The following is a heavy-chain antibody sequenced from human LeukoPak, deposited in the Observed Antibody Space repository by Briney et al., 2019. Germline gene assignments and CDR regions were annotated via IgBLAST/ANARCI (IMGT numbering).Heavy chain of an antibody. V-gene: IGHV2-5*01. CDR2: IYWNDDK. CDR3: AHRPPYYGSGSYYPNLFDY. D-gene: IGHD3-10*01. CDR1: GFSLSTSGVG. Sequence: SGPTLVNPTQTLTLTCTFTGFSLSTSGVGVGWIRQPPGKALEWLALIYWNDDKRYSPSLKSRLTITKDTSKNQVVLTMTNMDPVDTATYYCAHRPPYYGSGSYYPNLFDYWGQGTLVTVSS. J-gene: IGHJ4*02.